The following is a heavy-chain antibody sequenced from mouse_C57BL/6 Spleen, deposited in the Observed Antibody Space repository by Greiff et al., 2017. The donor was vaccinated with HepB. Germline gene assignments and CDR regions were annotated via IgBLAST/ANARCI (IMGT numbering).Heavy chain of an antibody. CDR2: IDPNSGGT. J-gene: IGHJ4*01. Sequence: QVQLKQPGAELVKPGASVKLSCKASGYTFTSYWMHWVKQRPGRGLEWIGRIDPNSGGTKYNEKFKSKATLTVDKPSSTAYMQLSSLTSEDSAVYYCASFYYGSSYEDYAMDYWGQGTSVTVSS. CDR3: ASFYYGSSYEDYAMDY. CDR1: GYTFTSYW. V-gene: IGHV1-72*01. D-gene: IGHD1-1*01.